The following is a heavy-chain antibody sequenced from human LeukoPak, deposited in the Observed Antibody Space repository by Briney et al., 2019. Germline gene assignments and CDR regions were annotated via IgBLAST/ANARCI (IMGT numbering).Heavy chain of an antibody. CDR1: GGSISSSSYY. CDR3: AKNGAVTSFDS. D-gene: IGHD4-17*01. Sequence: SETLSLTCTVSGGSISSSSYYWGWIRQPPGKGLEWIGSIYYSGSTYYNPSLESRVTISVDTSNNQFSLKLRSVTAADTAVYYCAKNGAVTSFDSWGQGTLVTVSS. CDR2: IYYSGST. J-gene: IGHJ4*02. V-gene: IGHV4-39*01.